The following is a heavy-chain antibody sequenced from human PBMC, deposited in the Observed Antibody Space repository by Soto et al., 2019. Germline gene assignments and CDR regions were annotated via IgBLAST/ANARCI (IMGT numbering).Heavy chain of an antibody. D-gene: IGHD3-22*01. CDR1: GDSISTFY. J-gene: IGHJ4*02. CDR2: VYYTGST. V-gene: IGHV4-59*01. Sequence: PSETLSLTCTVSGDSISTFYRGWMRQSPGKELEWIGYVYYTGSTNHNPSLKSRVTISVDRSKNQFSLKLTSANAADTAVYYCARGRTVRNYADDSSDYFYFFDYWGQGTQVTVSS. CDR3: ARGRTVRNYADDSSDYFYFFDY.